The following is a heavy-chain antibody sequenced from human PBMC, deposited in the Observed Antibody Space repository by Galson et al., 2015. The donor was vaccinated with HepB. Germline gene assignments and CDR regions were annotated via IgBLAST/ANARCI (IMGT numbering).Heavy chain of an antibody. CDR1: TFIFSTFS. CDR3: AKGQPGGGWSKYYFDY. J-gene: IGHJ4*02. V-gene: IGHV3-23*01. CDR2: MSHTGST. D-gene: IGHD6-19*01. Sequence: SLRLSCAASTFIFSTFSMGWVRQAPGKGLEWVSAMSHTGSTYYADSVKGRFTISRDNSKSALYLQMNSLRAEDTAVYYCAKGQPGGGWSKYYFDYWGQGTLVTVSS.